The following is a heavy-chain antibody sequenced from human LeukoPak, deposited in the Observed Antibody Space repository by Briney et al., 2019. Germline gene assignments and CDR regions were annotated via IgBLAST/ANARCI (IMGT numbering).Heavy chain of an antibody. V-gene: IGHV3-7*01. CDR3: ASGLISRYSSGWYYFDY. CDR1: GFTFSSYW. J-gene: IGHJ4*02. CDR2: IKQDGSEK. Sequence: GGSLRLSCAASGFTFSSYWMSWVRQAPGKGLEWVANIKQDGSEKYYVDSVKGRLTISRDNAKNSLYLQMNSLRAEDTAVYYCASGLISRYSSGWYYFDYWGQGTLVTVSS. D-gene: IGHD6-19*01.